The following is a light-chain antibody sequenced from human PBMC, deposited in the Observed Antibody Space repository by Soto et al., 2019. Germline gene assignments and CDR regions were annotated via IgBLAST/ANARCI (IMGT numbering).Light chain of an antibody. CDR1: QSISSY. J-gene: IGKJ1*01. Sequence: DIQMTQSPSSRSASVGDRVTITRRESQSISSYLNWYQQKPGKAPKLLIYAASSLQSGVPSRFSGSGSGTDFTLTISSLQPEDFATYYCQQSYSTPPTFGQGTKVEIK. V-gene: IGKV1-39*01. CDR3: QQSYSTPPT. CDR2: AAS.